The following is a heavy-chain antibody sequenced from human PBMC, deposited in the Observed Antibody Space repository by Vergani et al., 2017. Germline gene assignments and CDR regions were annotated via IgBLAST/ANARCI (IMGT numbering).Heavy chain of an antibody. Sequence: EVQLLESGGGLVQPGGSLRLSCAASGFTFSSYAMSWVRQAPGKGLEWVSAISGSGGSTYYADSVKGRFAIARDNSKKALYLQMNSLRAEDTAVYYCAKGNYYDSSGYYYPDYWGQGTLVTVSS. CDR3: AKGNYYDSSGYYYPDY. CDR2: ISGSGGST. V-gene: IGHV3-23*01. D-gene: IGHD3-22*01. CDR1: GFTFSSYA. J-gene: IGHJ4*02.